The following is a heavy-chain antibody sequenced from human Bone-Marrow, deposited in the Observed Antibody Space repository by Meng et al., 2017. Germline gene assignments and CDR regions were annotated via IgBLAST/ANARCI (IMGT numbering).Heavy chain of an antibody. J-gene: IGHJ3*02. CDR2: IWYDGSNK. CDR1: GFTFTCYA. Sequence: GGSLRLSCAASGFTFTCYAMNWVRQAPGKGLEWVAVIWYDGSNKYYADSVKGRFTISRDNSKNTLYLQMNSLRAEDTAVYYCARGAYSSGWYGVSSEAFDIWGQGTMVTVSS. V-gene: IGHV3-33*08. CDR3: ARGAYSSGWYGVSSEAFDI. D-gene: IGHD6-19*01.